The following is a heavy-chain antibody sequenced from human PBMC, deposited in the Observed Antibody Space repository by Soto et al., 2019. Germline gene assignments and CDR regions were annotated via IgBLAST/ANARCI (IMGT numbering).Heavy chain of an antibody. CDR3: ASLPQGYYDRSGRLVDY. CDR2: ISAGRSDI. Sequence: QVQLVESGGGLVKPGGSLRLSCASSGFTFSDYYMSWIRQAPGKGLEWVAYISAGRSDIYYGDSVKGRFTVSRDNTKKSLYLQMSNLRADDTAIYYCASLPQGYYDRSGRLVDYWGHGTLVTVSS. CDR1: GFTFSDYY. J-gene: IGHJ4*01. V-gene: IGHV3-11*01. D-gene: IGHD3-22*01.